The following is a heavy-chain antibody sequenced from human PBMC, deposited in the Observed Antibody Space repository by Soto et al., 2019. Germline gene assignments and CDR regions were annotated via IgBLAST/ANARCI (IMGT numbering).Heavy chain of an antibody. CDR2: IIPVFGIV. CDR1: GGTPSNSA. CDR3: ASSRIVGVGSRAYYGMDV. D-gene: IGHD6-19*01. J-gene: IGHJ6*02. Sequence: QVQLVQSGAEVKKPGASVRVSCKASGGTPSNSAFSCVRQAPGQGLEWMGGIIPVFGIVKYALNLEGRVTITADESTNTAYMELSRLRYEDRAVYYCASSRIVGVGSRAYYGMDVCGQGTTVTVSS. V-gene: IGHV1-69*01.